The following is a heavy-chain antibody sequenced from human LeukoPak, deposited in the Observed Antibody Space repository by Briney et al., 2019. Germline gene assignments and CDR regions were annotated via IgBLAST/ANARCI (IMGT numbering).Heavy chain of an antibody. CDR2: ISSSGSTI. CDR1: GFAFSDYY. CDR3: AGVGYYYGSGSYYRGYYYYMDV. D-gene: IGHD3-10*01. J-gene: IGHJ6*03. Sequence: GGSLRLSCAASGFAFSDYYMSWIRQAPGKGLEWVSYISSSGSTIYYADSVKGRFTISRDNAKNSLYLQMNSLRAEDTAVYYCAGVGYYYGSGSYYRGYYYYMDVWGKGTTVTVSS. V-gene: IGHV3-11*01.